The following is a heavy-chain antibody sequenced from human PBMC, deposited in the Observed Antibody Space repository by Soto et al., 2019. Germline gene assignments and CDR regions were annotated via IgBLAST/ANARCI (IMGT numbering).Heavy chain of an antibody. Sequence: EVQLVESGGGLVQPGGSPRLSCAASGFTVNTKYMSWVRQAPGKGLEWFSVMYSGGSTYYADSVKGRFTVSRDNSKNILDLQMNSLRAEDTAVYYCAKYDTSSSSFDYWGQGTLVTVSS. V-gene: IGHV3-66*01. J-gene: IGHJ4*02. D-gene: IGHD3-9*01. CDR3: AKYDTSSSSFDY. CDR1: GFTVNTKY. CDR2: MYSGGST.